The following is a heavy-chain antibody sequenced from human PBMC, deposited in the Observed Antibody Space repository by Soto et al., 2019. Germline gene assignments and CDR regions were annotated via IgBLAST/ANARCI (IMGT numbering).Heavy chain of an antibody. V-gene: IGHV3-23*01. CDR1: GFTFSTYA. J-gene: IGHJ5*02. Sequence: HPGGSLRLSCAASGFTFSTYAMSWVRQAPGKGLEWVSAISGSGATTYYADSVKGRFTISRDNSKNTLYLQMNSLRVEDTAVYYCEKDTRFDPWGQGTLVTVSS. CDR2: ISGSGATT. CDR3: EKDTRFDP.